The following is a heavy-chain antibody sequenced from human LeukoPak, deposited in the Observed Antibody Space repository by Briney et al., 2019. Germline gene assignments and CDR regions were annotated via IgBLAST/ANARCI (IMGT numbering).Heavy chain of an antibody. CDR3: AKGTYYYDSSGYLYYFDY. D-gene: IGHD3-22*01. CDR2: FSGSGGST. Sequence: GGSLRLSCAASGFTFSSYAMSWVRQAPGKGLECISGFSGSGGSTYYADSVKGRFTISRDNSKNTLYLQMNSLRAEDTAVYYCAKGTYYYDSSGYLYYFDYWGQGTLVTVSS. CDR1: GFTFSSYA. V-gene: IGHV3-23*01. J-gene: IGHJ4*02.